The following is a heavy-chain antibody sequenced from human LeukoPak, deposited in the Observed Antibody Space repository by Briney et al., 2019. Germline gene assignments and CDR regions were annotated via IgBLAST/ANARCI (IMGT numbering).Heavy chain of an antibody. CDR2: ISWNSGSI. D-gene: IGHD6-19*01. J-gene: IGHJ4*02. V-gene: IGHV3-9*01. Sequence: GGSLRLSCAASGFTFDDYAMHWVRQAPGKGLEWVSGISWNSGSIGYADSVKGRFTISRDNAKNSLYLQMNSLRAEDTALYYCAKSVITLAVADYFDYWGQGTLVTVSS. CDR1: GFTFDDYA. CDR3: AKSVITLAVADYFDY.